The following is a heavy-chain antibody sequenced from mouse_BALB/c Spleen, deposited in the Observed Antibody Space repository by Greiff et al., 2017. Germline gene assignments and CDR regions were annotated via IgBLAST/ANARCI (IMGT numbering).Heavy chain of an antibody. CDR3: ARGDGNYGYFDV. Sequence: VQLQQSGAELARPGASVKLSCKASGYTFTSYWMQWVKQRPGQGLEWIGAIYPGDGDTRYTQKFKGKATLTADKSSSTAYMQLSSLASEDSAVYYCARGDGNYGYFDVWGAGTTVTVSS. CDR1: GYTFTSYW. J-gene: IGHJ1*01. CDR2: IYPGDGDT. V-gene: IGHV1-87*01. D-gene: IGHD2-1*01.